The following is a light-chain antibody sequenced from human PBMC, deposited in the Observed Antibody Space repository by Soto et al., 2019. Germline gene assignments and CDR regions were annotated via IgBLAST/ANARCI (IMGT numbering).Light chain of an antibody. J-gene: IGLJ1*01. Sequence: QSVLTQPSSASGSPGQSVTFSCTGTSSDIGDYNYVSWYQQHPGKAPKLMIYEVTKRPSGVPDRFSGSKSGNTASLTVSGLQADDEADYYCSSYAGNNNYVFXSGTKVTVL. V-gene: IGLV2-8*01. CDR2: EVT. CDR3: SSYAGNNNYV. CDR1: SSDIGDYNY.